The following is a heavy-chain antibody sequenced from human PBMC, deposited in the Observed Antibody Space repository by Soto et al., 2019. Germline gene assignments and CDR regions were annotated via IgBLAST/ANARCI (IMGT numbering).Heavy chain of an antibody. CDR2: IYGDDDQ. J-gene: IGHJ5*02. V-gene: IGHV2-5*02. CDR1: GFSLTTSGVG. CDR3: AHTATPLRRFDP. Sequence: QITLKESGPTLVKPTQTLTLTCTFSGFSLTTSGVGVGWIRQPPGKAPECLALIYGDDDQRYSTSLRSRLTITKDTSKNQVVLTLRHVDPVDTATYYCAHTATPLRRFDPWGQGTLVTVSS. D-gene: IGHD5-12*01.